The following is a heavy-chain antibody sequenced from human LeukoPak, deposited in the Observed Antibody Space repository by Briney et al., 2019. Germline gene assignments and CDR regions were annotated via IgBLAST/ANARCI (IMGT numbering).Heavy chain of an antibody. Sequence: SETLSLTCAGSGGSMSHYYWSWIRQPPGKGLEWIGYIYFSGSTNYNPSLKSRVTISIDASKSQFSLKLSSVTAADTAVYYCTNTNYENFDYWGQGTLVTVSS. CDR2: IYFSGST. CDR1: GGSMSHYY. J-gene: IGHJ4*02. V-gene: IGHV4-59*08. CDR3: TNTNYENFDY. D-gene: IGHD4-11*01.